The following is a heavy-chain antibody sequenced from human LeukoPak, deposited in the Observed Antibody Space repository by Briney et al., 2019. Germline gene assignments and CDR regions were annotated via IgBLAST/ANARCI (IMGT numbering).Heavy chain of an antibody. V-gene: IGHV3-23*01. D-gene: IGHD3-3*01. CDR3: ARAPYYDFWSGYHLYHDY. J-gene: IGHJ4*02. CDR1: GFTFSSHA. Sequence: PGGSLRLSCAAAGFTFSSHAMSWVRQAPGKGLEWVSVISGSGDSTYYADSVKGRFAVSRDNSKNTLYLQMNSLRAEDTAVYYCARAPYYDFWSGYHLYHDYWGQGTLVTVSS. CDR2: ISGSGDST.